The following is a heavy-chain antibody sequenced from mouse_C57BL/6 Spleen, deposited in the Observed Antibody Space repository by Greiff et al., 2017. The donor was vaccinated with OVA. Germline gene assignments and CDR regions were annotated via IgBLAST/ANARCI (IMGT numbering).Heavy chain of an antibody. D-gene: IGHD1-1*01. Sequence: QVQLQQSGAELVRPGSSVKLSCKASGYTFTSYWMHWVKQRPIQGLEWIGNIDPSDSETHYNQKFKDKATLTVDKSSSTAYMQLSSLTSEDSAVYYCAREPPYSIHYYGSSYGYFDVWGTGTTVTVSS. J-gene: IGHJ1*03. CDR3: AREPPYSIHYYGSSYGYFDV. CDR1: GYTFTSYW. CDR2: IDPSDSET. V-gene: IGHV1-52*01.